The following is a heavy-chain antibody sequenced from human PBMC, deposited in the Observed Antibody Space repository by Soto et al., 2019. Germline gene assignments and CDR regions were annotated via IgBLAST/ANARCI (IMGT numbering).Heavy chain of an antibody. D-gene: IGHD1-26*01. Sequence: ASVKVSSKASGYTLTSYGISWVRQAPGQGLEWMGWISAYNGNTNYAQKLQGRVTMTTDTSTSTAYMELRSLRSDDTAVYYCARDAIVGATEYYYYGMDVWGQGTTVTVSS. CDR1: GYTLTSYG. V-gene: IGHV1-18*01. CDR3: ARDAIVGATEYYYYGMDV. CDR2: ISAYNGNT. J-gene: IGHJ6*02.